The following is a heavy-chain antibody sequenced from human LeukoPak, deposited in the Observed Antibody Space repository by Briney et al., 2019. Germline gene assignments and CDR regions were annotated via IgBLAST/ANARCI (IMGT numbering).Heavy chain of an antibody. CDR2: INWNGGST. J-gene: IGHJ4*02. CDR3: ARGLRYFDWLLDY. CDR1: GFTFDDHD. Sequence: PGRSLRLFCVASGFTFDDHDMSWVRQPPGKGLEWVSGINWNGGSTGYADSVKGRFTISRDNAKNSLYLQMNSLRAEDTSLYYCARGLRYFDWLLDYWGQGTLVTVSS. D-gene: IGHD3-9*01. V-gene: IGHV3-20*04.